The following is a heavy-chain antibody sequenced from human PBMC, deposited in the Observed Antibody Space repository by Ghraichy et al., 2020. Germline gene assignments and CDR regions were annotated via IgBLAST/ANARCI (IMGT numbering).Heavy chain of an antibody. J-gene: IGHJ6*02. V-gene: IGHV3-7*01. CDR1: GFTFSNHW. D-gene: IGHD3-3*01. CDR3: ARVGDFWSGYRTGMDV. CDR2: IKEDGSEK. Sequence: GGSLRLSCAASGFTFSNHWMSWVRQAPGKGLEWVANIKEDGSEKLYVDSVKGRFTISRDNAKRSLYLQMNSLRAEDTAVYYCARVGDFWSGYRTGMDVWGQGTTVTVSS.